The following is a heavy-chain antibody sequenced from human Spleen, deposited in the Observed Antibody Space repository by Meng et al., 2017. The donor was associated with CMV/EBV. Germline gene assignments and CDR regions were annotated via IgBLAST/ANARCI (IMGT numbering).Heavy chain of an antibody. V-gene: IGHV5-51*01. CDR3: VRRPDPYNSRSFFEH. CDR1: GYFFTSDW. J-gene: IGHJ4*02. Sequence: KVSCKASGYFFTSDWIGWVRQNPGKGLEWMGIIYPNDADTRYSPSLQGQVTISADRSISTAYLQWNSLRASDTAMYYCVRRPDPYNSRSFFEHWGQGTLVTVS. CDR2: IYPNDADT. D-gene: IGHD6-13*01.